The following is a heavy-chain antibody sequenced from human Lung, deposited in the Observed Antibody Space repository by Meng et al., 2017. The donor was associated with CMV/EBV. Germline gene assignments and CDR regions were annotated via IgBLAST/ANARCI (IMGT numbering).Heavy chain of an antibody. D-gene: IGHD2-21*01. CDR1: KSNFSTYD. J-gene: IGHJ4*02. CDR3: ARGGGGSDGDSYFFDY. Sequence: SCAASKSNFSTYDMHWVRQAPGKGLEWVAIISYDGINKYNADSVKGRFTISRDNSKNTLYLQMNSLRAEDTAVYYCARGGGGSDGDSYFFDYWGQGTLVTVSS. CDR2: ISYDGINK. V-gene: IGHV3-30-3*01.